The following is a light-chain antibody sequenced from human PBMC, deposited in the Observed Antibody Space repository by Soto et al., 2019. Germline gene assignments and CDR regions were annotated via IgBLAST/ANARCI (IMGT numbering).Light chain of an antibody. V-gene: IGLV2-23*02. Sequence: QSVLTQPASVSGSPGQSITISCTGTSSEVGSYNLVSWYQQHPGKAPKLMIYEVSKRPSGVSNRFSGSKSGNTASLTISGLQAEDEADYYCSSYAGSSTLGVFGTGTKVTVL. CDR1: SSEVGSYNL. CDR2: EVS. CDR3: SSYAGSSTLGV. J-gene: IGLJ1*01.